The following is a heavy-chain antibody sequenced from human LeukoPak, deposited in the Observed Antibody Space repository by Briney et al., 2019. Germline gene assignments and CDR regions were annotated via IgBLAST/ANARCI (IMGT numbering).Heavy chain of an antibody. V-gene: IGHV1-46*01. D-gene: IGHD1-26*01. CDR2: INPSGGDT. J-gene: IGHJ3*02. CDR3: ARSVGATLGAFDI. Sequence: GASVKVSCKASGYTFTSYYMHWVRQAPGQGLEWMGIINPSGGDTSYAQKFQGRLTMTRDTSTNTVYMELTSLRSEDTAVYYCARSVGATLGAFDIWGQGTMVTVSS. CDR1: GYTFTSYY.